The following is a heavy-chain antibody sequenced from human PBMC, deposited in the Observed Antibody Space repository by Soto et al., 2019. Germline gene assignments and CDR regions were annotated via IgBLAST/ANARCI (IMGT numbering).Heavy chain of an antibody. D-gene: IGHD6-13*01. Sequence: EVQLVESGGGLVQPGGSLRLSCVVSGFTFSDYWMNWVRQAPGKGLEWVASIKYDGGEKKYVDSVKGRITISRDNAENSLYLQLGSLKAEDTAVYYCARDGVASGLYFDSWGQGTLVTVSS. CDR2: IKYDGGEK. CDR1: GFTFSDYW. V-gene: IGHV3-7*05. J-gene: IGHJ4*02. CDR3: ARDGVASGLYFDS.